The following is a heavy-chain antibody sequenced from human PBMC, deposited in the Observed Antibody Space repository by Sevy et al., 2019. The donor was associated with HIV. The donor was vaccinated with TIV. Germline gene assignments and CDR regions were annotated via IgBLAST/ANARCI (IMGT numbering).Heavy chain of an antibody. D-gene: IGHD5-18*01. CDR1: GFTFSSYS. V-gene: IGHV3-21*01. J-gene: IGHJ4*02. CDR2: ISSSSSYI. CDR3: ARDPLTAMAADPFDY. Sequence: GGSLRLSCAASGFTFSSYSTNWVRQAPGKGLEWVSSISSSSSYIYYADSVKGRFTISRDNAKNSLYLQMNSLRAEDTAVYYCARDPLTAMAADPFDYWGQGTLVTVSS.